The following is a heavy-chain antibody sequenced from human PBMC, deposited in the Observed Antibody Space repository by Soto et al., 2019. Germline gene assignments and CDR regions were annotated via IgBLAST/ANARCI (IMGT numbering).Heavy chain of an antibody. CDR1: GFTFSSYA. CDR3: AKGAGIAVACKLVADAFDI. D-gene: IGHD6-19*01. J-gene: IGHJ3*02. Sequence: EVQLLESGGGLVQPGGSLRLSCAASGFTFSSYAMSWVRQAPGKGLEWVSAISGSGGSTYYADSVKGRFTISRDNSKNTLYLRMNRLRAEDTAVYYCAKGAGIAVACKLVADAFDIWGQGTMVTVSS. V-gene: IGHV3-23*01. CDR2: ISGSGGST.